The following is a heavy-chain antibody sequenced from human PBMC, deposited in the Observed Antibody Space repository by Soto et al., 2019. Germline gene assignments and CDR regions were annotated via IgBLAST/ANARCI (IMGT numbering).Heavy chain of an antibody. CDR3: ARYIPGVRYYGMDV. V-gene: IGHV3-23*01. D-gene: IGHD2-2*01. CDR1: GFTFSSYA. CDR2: IGESGTPT. Sequence: GGSLRLSCAASGFTFSSYAMKWVRQAPGKGLEWVSLIGESGTPTYYADTVKGRFTISRDNSGNTLFLEMYSLRAEVMVVYYCARYIPGVRYYGMDVWGQGTTVTVSS. J-gene: IGHJ6*02.